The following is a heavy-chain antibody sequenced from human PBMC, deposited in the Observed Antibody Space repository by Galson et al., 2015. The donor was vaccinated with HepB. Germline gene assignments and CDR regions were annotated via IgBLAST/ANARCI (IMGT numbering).Heavy chain of an antibody. CDR3: FVAGKMACKYLQH. Sequence: SLSLACEADGVTFSNAWISWVHQAPGKGLERVGRIKSKTDGGTTDYAAPVKGRFTISRDDSKNTLYLQMNSLKTEDTAVYDCFVAGKMACKYLQHWGQGTLVTVSS. V-gene: IGHV3-15*01. CDR2: IKSKTDGGTT. D-gene: IGHD6-19*01. CDR1: GVTFSNAW. J-gene: IGHJ1*01.